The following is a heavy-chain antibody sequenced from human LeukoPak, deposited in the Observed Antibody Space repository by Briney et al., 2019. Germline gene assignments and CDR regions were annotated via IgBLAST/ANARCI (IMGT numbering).Heavy chain of an antibody. J-gene: IGHJ3*02. D-gene: IGHD1-7*01. V-gene: IGHV3-74*01. CDR2: VSTDGTST. Sequence: GGSLRLSCAASGFTFSSHGMHWVRHAPGKGLVWVAHVSTDGTSTSSVDSVKGRFTISRDNAKNTLYLQMNSLRAEDTAVYYCARDSPNYSKGAIDIWGQGTMVTVSS. CDR1: GFTFSSHG. CDR3: ARDSPNYSKGAIDI.